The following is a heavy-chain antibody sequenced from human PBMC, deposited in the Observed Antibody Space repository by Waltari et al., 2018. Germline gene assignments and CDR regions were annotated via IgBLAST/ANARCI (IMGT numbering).Heavy chain of an antibody. CDR3: ARVDVATINGDFDY. V-gene: IGHV4-38-2*02. CDR1: GYSLSSGYY. Sequence: QVQLQESGQGLVKPSETLSLPCTVPGYSLSSGYYWGWIREPPGTGLEWIGSIYHSGSTSYNPSLKSRFTISVDTSKNQFSLKLSSVTAADTAVYYCARVDVATINGDFDYWGQGTLVTVSS. D-gene: IGHD5-12*01. J-gene: IGHJ4*02. CDR2: IYHSGST.